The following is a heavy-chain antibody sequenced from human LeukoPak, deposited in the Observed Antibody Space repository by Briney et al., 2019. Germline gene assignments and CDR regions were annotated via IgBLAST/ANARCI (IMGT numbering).Heavy chain of an antibody. CDR3: AREFNVVQGAGWFDP. CDR2: IYYSGST. Sequence: PSETLSLTCTVSGGSISSYYWSWIRQPPGKGLEWIGYIYYSGSTNYNPSLKSRVTISVGTSKNQFSLKLSSVTAADTAVYYCAREFNVVQGAGWFDPWGQGTLVTVSS. CDR1: GGSISSYY. D-gene: IGHD3-10*01. J-gene: IGHJ5*02. V-gene: IGHV4-59*01.